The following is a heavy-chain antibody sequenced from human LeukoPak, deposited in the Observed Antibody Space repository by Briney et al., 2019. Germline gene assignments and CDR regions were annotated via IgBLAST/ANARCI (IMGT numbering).Heavy chain of an antibody. J-gene: IGHJ3*02. D-gene: IGHD1-26*01. V-gene: IGHV3-23*01. CDR1: GFTFSSYA. CDR3: AKDQFRGSRIPHAFDI. Sequence: QPGGSLRLSCAASGFTFSSYAMSWVRQATGKGLEWVSAISGSGGSTYYADSVKGRFTISRDNSKNTLYLQMNSLRAEDTAVYYCAKDQFRGSRIPHAFDIWGQGTMVTVSS. CDR2: ISGSGGST.